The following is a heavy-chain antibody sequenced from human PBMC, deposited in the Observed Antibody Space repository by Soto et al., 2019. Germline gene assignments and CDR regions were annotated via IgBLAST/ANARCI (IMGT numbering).Heavy chain of an antibody. D-gene: IGHD3-3*02. CDR2: ISPSNGQT. CDR1: CYTFSNFG. J-gene: IGHJ1*01. CDR3: ARVIIICGVEQLGSYLKY. V-gene: IGHV1-18*01. Sequence: VSVEVSSKASCYTFSNFGLSWVGQAPGQGLEWMGWISPSNGQTIYAQNFHGRVTMTTDTFTATVHMELRSLIPDDTAAYYCARVIIICGVEQLGSYLKYWGQRTRVTVSS.